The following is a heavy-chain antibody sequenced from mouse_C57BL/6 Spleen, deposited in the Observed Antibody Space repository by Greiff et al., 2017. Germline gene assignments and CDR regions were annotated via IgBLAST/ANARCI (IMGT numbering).Heavy chain of an antibody. J-gene: IGHJ2*01. D-gene: IGHD2-3*01. CDR3: ARSGDGYYVDD. CDR1: GYTFTSYW. V-gene: IGHV1-69*01. CDR2: IDPSDSYT. Sequence: QVQLKQPGAELVLPGASVKLSCKASGYTFTSYWMHWVKQRPGPGLEWIGEIDPSDSYTNYNQKFKGKSTLTVDKSSSTAYMQLSSLTSDDSAVYYCARSGDGYYVDDWGQGTTLTVSS.